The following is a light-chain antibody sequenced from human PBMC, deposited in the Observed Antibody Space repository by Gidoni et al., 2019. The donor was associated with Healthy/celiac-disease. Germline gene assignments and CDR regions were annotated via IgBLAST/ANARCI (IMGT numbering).Light chain of an antibody. CDR1: QSVSSN. J-gene: IGKJ1*01. CDR2: GAS. Sequence: EIVMTQSPATLSVSPGERATLSCRASQSVSSNLAWYQQKPGQAPRLLIYGASTRATGIPARFSGSGSGTEFTLTISSLQSEDFAVYYCQQYNNWWTFGHXTKVEIK. CDR3: QQYNNWWT. V-gene: IGKV3-15*01.